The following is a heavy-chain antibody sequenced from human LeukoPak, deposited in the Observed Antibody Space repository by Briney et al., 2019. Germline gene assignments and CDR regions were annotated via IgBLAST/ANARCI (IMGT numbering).Heavy chain of an antibody. CDR1: GFTFSSYA. Sequence: GGSLRLSCAASGFTFSSYAMSWVRQAPGKGLEWVSHISGRGGSGDSTYYAASVKGRFTISRDNSKNTLYLQVNSLRAEDTAVYYCAKSGLNRFDYWGQGTLVTVSS. D-gene: IGHD2-15*01. V-gene: IGHV3-23*01. CDR2: ISGRGGSGDST. CDR3: AKSGLNRFDY. J-gene: IGHJ4*02.